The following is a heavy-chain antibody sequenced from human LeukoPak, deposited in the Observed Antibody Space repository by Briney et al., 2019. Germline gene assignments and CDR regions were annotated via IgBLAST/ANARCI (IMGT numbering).Heavy chain of an antibody. CDR2: IRSIANSYAT. V-gene: IGHV3-73*01. Sequence: PGGSLKLSCAASGFTFSGSAMHWVRQASGKGLEWVGRIRSIANSYATAYAASVKGRFTISRDDSKNTAYLQMNSLKTEDTAVYYCTRHSPSYYYDSSGYYRIAEYFQHWGQGTLVTVSS. J-gene: IGHJ1*01. D-gene: IGHD3-22*01. CDR3: TRHSPSYYYDSSGYYRIAEYFQH. CDR1: GFTFSGSA.